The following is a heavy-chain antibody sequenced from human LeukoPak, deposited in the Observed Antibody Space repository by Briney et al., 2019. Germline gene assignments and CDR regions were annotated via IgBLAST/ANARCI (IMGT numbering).Heavy chain of an antibody. V-gene: IGHV1-2*02. CDR2: INPNNGGT. D-gene: IGHD2-2*01. J-gene: IGHJ6*03. CDR3: ARDAQFTVVVPAAKLNYMDV. CDR1: GGTFSSYA. Sequence: ASVKVSCKASGGTFSSYAISWVRQAPGQGLEWMGWINPNNGGTNYAQKFDGRVIMTRDTSSTVYMEVRRLRSDDTAIYYCARDAQFTVVVPAAKLNYMDVWGKGTTVTVSS.